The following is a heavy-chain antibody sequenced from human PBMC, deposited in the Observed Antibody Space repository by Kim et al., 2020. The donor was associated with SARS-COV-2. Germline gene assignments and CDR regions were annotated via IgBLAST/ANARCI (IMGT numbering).Heavy chain of an antibody. J-gene: IGHJ6*02. D-gene: IGHD1-20*01. Sequence: SETLFLTCAVSGGSISSSNWWSWVRQPPGKGLEWIGEIYHSGSTNYNPSLKSRVTISVDKSKNQFSLKLSSVTAADTAVYYCARDRGAEYNWNDENYYYYGMDVWGQGTTVTVSS. CDR2: IYHSGST. CDR3: ARDRGAEYNWNDENYYYYGMDV. V-gene: IGHV4-4*02. CDR1: GGSISSSNW.